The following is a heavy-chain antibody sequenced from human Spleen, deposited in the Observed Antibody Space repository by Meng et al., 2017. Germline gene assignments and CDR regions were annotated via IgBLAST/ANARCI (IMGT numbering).Heavy chain of an antibody. CDR1: GYSISSGYF. CDR2: IFHSGST. CDR3: ARTRYHFDNSAIGGYFDL. D-gene: IGHD3-22*01. J-gene: IGHJ2*01. Sequence: GSLRLSCAVSGYSISSGYFWCWIRQSPGKGLEWIGSIFHSGSTHYNPSLKSRVTISVDTSKNHFSLKLSSVTAADTAVYYCARTRYHFDNSAIGGYFDLWGRGTLVTVSS. V-gene: IGHV4-38-2*01.